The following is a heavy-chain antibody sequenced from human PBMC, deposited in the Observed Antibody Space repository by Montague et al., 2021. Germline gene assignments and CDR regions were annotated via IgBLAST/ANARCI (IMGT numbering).Heavy chain of an antibody. V-gene: IGHV3-23*01. CDR2: LTSNGAYT. D-gene: IGHD1-1*01. CDR1: GFPFSSYA. CDR3: ANEGTTSPGYLQY. J-gene: IGHJ1*01. Sequence: SLRLSCAASGFPFSSYAMSWVRQAPGKGLEWVSTLTSNGAYTYHADAVEGRFTISRDNSKNTLYLQMNSLRVEDTAVYFCANEGTTSPGYLQYWDQGTLVTVSS.